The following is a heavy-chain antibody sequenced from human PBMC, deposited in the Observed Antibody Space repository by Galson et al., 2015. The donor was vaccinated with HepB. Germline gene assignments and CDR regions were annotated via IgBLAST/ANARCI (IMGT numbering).Heavy chain of an antibody. J-gene: IGHJ6*02. Sequence: SLRLSCAASGFTFSSYAIHWVRQAPGKGLEYVSAISNNGGSTYYADSVKGRFTISRDNSKNTLYLQMSSLRAEDTAVYYCAKGRDYYYYYGMDVWGQGTTVTVSS. V-gene: IGHV3-64D*06. CDR3: AKGRDYYYYYGMDV. CDR1: GFTFSSYA. CDR2: ISNNGGST.